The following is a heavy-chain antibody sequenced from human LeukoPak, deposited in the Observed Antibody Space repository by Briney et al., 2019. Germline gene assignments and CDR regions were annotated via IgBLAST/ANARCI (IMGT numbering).Heavy chain of an antibody. V-gene: IGHV1-18*01. Sequence: EASVKVSCKASGYTFTSYGISWVRQAPGQGLEWMGWISAYNGNTNYAQKLQGRVTMTTDISTSTAYMELRSLRSDDTAVYYCARELGEYYYYYMDVWGKGTTVTVSS. J-gene: IGHJ6*03. D-gene: IGHD3-16*01. CDR1: GYTFTSYG. CDR3: ARELGEYYYYYMDV. CDR2: ISAYNGNT.